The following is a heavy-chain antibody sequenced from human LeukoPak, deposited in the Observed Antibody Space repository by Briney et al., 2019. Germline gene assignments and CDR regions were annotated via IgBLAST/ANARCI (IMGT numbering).Heavy chain of an antibody. CDR2: ISGSGDST. D-gene: IGHD3-3*01. J-gene: IGHJ6*03. CDR1: GFTFRSYA. CDR3: ARGGDFWSGYSRGYYMDV. Sequence: PGGSLRLSCAASGFTFRSYAMSWVHQAPGKGLEWVSVISGSGDSTYYADSVKGRFTISRDNSKNTLYLQMNSLRAEDTAVYYCARGGDFWSGYSRGYYMDVWGKGTTVTVSS. V-gene: IGHV3-23*01.